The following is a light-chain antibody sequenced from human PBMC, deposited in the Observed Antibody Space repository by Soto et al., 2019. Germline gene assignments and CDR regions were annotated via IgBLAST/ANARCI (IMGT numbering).Light chain of an antibody. CDR2: GAS. Sequence: EIVLTQSPATLSLSPGERATLSCRASQSVSSYLAWYQQKPSQAPRLLIYGASSRAPGIPDRFSGRGSGAEFTHTLSRLEPEDFAVYYCQQYGSSPRTFGQVT. CDR3: QQYGSSPRT. CDR1: QSVSSY. J-gene: IGKJ1*01. V-gene: IGKV3-20*01.